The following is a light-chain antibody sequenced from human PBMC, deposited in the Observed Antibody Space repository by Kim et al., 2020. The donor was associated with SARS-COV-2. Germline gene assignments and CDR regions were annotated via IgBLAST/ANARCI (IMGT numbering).Light chain of an antibody. CDR1: SIGSKS. V-gene: IGLV3-21*04. CDR2: YDS. J-gene: IGLJ2*01. Sequence: SSELTQSPSVSVAPGKTARVSCGGNSIGSKSVHWYQQKSGQAPVLVIYYDSDRPSGIPERFSGSNSGNTATLTISRVEAGDEADYYCQVWDSSSDHRVVFGGGTQLTVL. CDR3: QVWDSSSDHRVV.